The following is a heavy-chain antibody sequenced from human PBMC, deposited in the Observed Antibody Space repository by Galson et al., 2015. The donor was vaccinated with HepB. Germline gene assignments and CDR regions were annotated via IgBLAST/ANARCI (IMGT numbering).Heavy chain of an antibody. CDR1: GYTFTSYG. CDR3: ARGPQYSIAAAGTPDY. J-gene: IGHJ4*02. CDR2: ISAYNGNT. Sequence: SVKVSCKASGYTFTSYGISWVRQAPGQGLEWMGWISAYNGNTNYAQKLQGRVTMTTDTSMSTAYMELRSLRSDDTAVYYCARGPQYSIAAAGTPDYWGQGTLVTVSS. D-gene: IGHD6-13*01. V-gene: IGHV1-18*01.